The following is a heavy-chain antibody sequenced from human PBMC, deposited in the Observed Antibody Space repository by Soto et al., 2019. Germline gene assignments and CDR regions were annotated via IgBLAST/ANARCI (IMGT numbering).Heavy chain of an antibody. V-gene: IGHV4-30-4*01. CDR3: ARTGSVEIVVVTGDSGAFDI. Sequence: QVQLQESGPGLVKPSQTLSLTCTVSGGSISSGDYYWSWIRQPPGKGLEWIGYIYYSGSTYYNPSLKSRVTISVDTSKNQFSLKLSSVTAADTAVYYCARTGSVEIVVVTGDSGAFDIWGQGTMVTVSS. D-gene: IGHD2-21*02. CDR2: IYYSGST. J-gene: IGHJ3*02. CDR1: GGSISSGDYY.